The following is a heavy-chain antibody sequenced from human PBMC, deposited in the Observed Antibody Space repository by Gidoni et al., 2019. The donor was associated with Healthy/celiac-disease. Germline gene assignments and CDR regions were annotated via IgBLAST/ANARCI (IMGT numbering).Heavy chain of an antibody. CDR2: ISWDDDK. CDR1: GFSLSSSGVG. V-gene: IGHV2-5*02. D-gene: IGHD6-13*01. CDR3: AHRRRIAAAGWYYYYGMDV. Sequence: QITLKESGPTLVKPTQTLTLTCTFPGFSLSSSGVGAGWIRQPPGKALECLALISWDDDKRYRPSLKSRLTITKDTSKNQVVLTMTNMDPVDTATYYCAHRRRIAAAGWYYYYGMDVWGQGTTVTVSS. J-gene: IGHJ6*02.